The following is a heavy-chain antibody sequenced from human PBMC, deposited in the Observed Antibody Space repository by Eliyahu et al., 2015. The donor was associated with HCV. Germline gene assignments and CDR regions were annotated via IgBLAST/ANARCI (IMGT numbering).Heavy chain of an antibody. CDR1: GXXXSXGGYY. D-gene: IGHD7-27*01. J-gene: IGHJ6*02. CDR2: IYYSGST. Sequence: QVQLQESGPGLVKPSQTXSLTCTVSGXXXSXGGYYWSWIRQHPGKGLEWIGYIYYSGSTYYNPSLKSRVTISVDTSKNQFSLKLSSVTAADTAVYYCTGRRPDYYGMDVWGQGTTVTVSS. CDR3: TGRRPDYYGMDV. V-gene: IGHV4-31*03.